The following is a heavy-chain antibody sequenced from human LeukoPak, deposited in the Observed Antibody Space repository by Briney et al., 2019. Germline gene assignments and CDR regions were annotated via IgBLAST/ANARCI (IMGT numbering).Heavy chain of an antibody. CDR3: ARVTDLGMDV. V-gene: IGHV3-53*01. CDR2: IYSGGST. CDR1: GLTVSSNY. J-gene: IGHJ6*04. D-gene: IGHD7-27*01. Sequence: GGSLGLSCAASGLTVSSNYMSWVRQAPGKGLEWVSVIYSGGSTYYADSVKGRFTISRDNSKNTLYLQMNSLRAEDTAVYYCARVTDLGMDVWGKGTTVTVSS.